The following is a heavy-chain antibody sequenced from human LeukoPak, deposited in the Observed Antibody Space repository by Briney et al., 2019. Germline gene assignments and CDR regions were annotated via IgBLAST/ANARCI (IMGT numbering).Heavy chain of an antibody. V-gene: IGHV3-7*04. Sequence: GGSLRLSCAASGFTFNSYVMSWVRQAPGKGLEWVANIKQGGSEKYYVDSVEGRFTISRDDAKNSVYLQMNSLRVEDTAVYYCARDGIDYWGQGTLVTVSS. J-gene: IGHJ4*02. CDR3: ARDGIDY. CDR1: GFTFNSYV. CDR2: IKQGGSEK. D-gene: IGHD2-15*01.